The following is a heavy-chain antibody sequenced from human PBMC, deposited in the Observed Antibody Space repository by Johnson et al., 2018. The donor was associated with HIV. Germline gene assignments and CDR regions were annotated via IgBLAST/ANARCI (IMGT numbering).Heavy chain of an antibody. CDR1: RFPFDDYA. J-gene: IGHJ3*02. CDR3: AKDIASGYTNGGTLDI. D-gene: IGHD6-19*01. Sequence: VQLVESGGVVVHPGGSLRLSCETSRFPFDDYAMHWVRQAPGKGLEWVSLINWDGYSTYYAASVRGRFTISRDNRKNSLYLQLNSLRPEDTGLYYCAKDIASGYTNGGTLDIWGQGTMVTVSS. CDR2: INWDGYST. V-gene: IGHV3-43D*03.